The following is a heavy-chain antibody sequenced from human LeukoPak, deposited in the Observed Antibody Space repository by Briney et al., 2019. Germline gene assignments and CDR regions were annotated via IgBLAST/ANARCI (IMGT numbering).Heavy chain of an antibody. D-gene: IGHD3-22*01. J-gene: IGHJ4*02. V-gene: IGHV3-23*01. Sequence: PGGSLRLSCAASRFTFNNFPMSWVRQVPGKGLEWVSRISGSGGTTYYAGSVRGRFTISRDNAKNTLFLQMMSLRAEDTALYYCAKGGYFHDCSGYSYFDYCGQGILVSVSP. CDR2: ISGSGGTT. CDR1: RFTFNNFP. CDR3: AKGGYFHDCSGYSYFDY.